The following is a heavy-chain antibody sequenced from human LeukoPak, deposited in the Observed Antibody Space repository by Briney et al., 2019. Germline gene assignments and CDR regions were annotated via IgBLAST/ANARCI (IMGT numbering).Heavy chain of an antibody. CDR3: ARGGNSSSSGFDY. Sequence: GGSLRLSCAASGFTFSSYSMNWVRQAPGKGLEWVSSISSSSSYIYYADSVKGRFTISRDNAKNSLYLQMNSLRAEDTAVYYCARGGNSSSSGFDYWGQGTLVTASS. J-gene: IGHJ4*02. D-gene: IGHD6-6*01. V-gene: IGHV3-21*01. CDR2: ISSSSSYI. CDR1: GFTFSSYS.